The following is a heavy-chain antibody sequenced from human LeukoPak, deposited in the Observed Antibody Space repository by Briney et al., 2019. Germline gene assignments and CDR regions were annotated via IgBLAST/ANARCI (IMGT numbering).Heavy chain of an antibody. V-gene: IGHV3-21*01. CDR2: ISSSSSYI. J-gene: IGHJ4*02. Sequence: PGGSLRLSCAASGFTFSSYSMNWVRQAPGKGLKWVSSISSSSSYIYYADSVKGRFTISRDNAKNSLYLQMNSLRAEDTAVYYCASLSPFRYYDSSGLDYWGQGTLVTVSS. D-gene: IGHD3-22*01. CDR1: GFTFSSYS. CDR3: ASLSPFRYYDSSGLDY.